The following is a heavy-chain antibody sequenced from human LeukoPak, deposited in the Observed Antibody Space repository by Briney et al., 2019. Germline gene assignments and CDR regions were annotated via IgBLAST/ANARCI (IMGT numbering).Heavy chain of an antibody. CDR2: ISIDGSST. CDR1: GFTFSSYW. V-gene: IGHV3-74*01. Sequence: PGGSLRPSCAASGFTFSSYWMHWVRPGPGKWLVWVSVISIDGSSTSYADSVKGRFTISRDNAKNSLYLQMNSLRAEDTAVYYCARGYTCGYWGQGTLVSVSS. J-gene: IGHJ4*02. D-gene: IGHD5-18*01. CDR3: ARGYTCGY.